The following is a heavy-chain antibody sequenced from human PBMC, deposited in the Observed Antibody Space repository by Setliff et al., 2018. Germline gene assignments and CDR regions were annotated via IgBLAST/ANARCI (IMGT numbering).Heavy chain of an antibody. CDR3: ARGGTYRYFDY. J-gene: IGHJ4*02. CDR1: GDSINNFY. CDR2: IYHSGGA. V-gene: IGHV4-59*01. Sequence: TSETLSLTCTVSGDSINNFYWTWIRQPPGKGLEWIGYIYHSGGANYSPSLKSRVTISVDTSKKHFSLNLTSVTAADTAVYYCARGGTYRYFDYWGQGTLVTVSS.